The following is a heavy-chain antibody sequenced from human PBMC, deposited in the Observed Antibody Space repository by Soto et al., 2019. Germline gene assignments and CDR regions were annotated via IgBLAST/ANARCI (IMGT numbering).Heavy chain of an antibody. CDR3: ARTYYDILTGYYALDY. J-gene: IGHJ4*02. D-gene: IGHD3-9*01. CDR1: GGSFSGYY. Sequence: SETLSLTCAVYGGSFSGYYWSWIRQPPGKGLEWIGEINHSGSTNYNPSLKSRVTISVDTSKNQFSLKLSSVTAADTAVYYCARTYYDILTGYYALDYWGQGTLVTVSS. CDR2: INHSGST. V-gene: IGHV4-34*01.